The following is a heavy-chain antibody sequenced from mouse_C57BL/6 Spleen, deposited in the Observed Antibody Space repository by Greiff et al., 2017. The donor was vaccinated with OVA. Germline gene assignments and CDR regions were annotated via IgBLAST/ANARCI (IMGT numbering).Heavy chain of an antibody. Sequence: EVKLMESGGGLVKPGGSLKLSCAASGFTFSSYAMSWVRQTPEKRLEWVATISDGGSYTYYPDNVKGRFTISRDNAKNNLYLQMSHLKSEDTAMYYCAREGGVPAMDYWGQGTSVTVSS. CDR1: GFTFSSYA. CDR2: ISDGGSYT. CDR3: AREGGVPAMDY. J-gene: IGHJ4*01. V-gene: IGHV5-4*01.